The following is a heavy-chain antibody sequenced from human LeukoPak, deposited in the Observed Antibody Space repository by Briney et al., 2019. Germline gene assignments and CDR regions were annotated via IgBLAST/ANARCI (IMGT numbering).Heavy chain of an antibody. D-gene: IGHD2-15*01. V-gene: IGHV3-43*01. CDR1: GFTFDDYT. J-gene: IGHJ6*02. CDR3: AEDMVVRAYYYYGMAD. Sequence: PGGSLRLSCAASGFTFDDYTMHWVRQAPGKGLEWVSLISWDGGSTYYADSVKGRFTISRDNSKNSLYLQMNSLRTEDTALYYCAEDMVVRAYYYYGMADWGQGTTVTVSS. CDR2: ISWDGGST.